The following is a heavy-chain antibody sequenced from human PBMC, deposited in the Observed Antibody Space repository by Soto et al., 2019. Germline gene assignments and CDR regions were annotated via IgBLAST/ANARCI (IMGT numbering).Heavy chain of an antibody. V-gene: IGHV3-33*01. CDR1: GFTFSSYG. Sequence: GGSLRLSCAASGFTFSSYGMHRVRQAPGKGLEWVAVIWYDGSNKYYADSVKGRFTISRDNSKNTLYLQMDSLRAEDTAVYYCARDFSAARPYYYYGMDVWGQGTTVTVSS. CDR2: IWYDGSNK. D-gene: IGHD6-6*01. CDR3: ARDFSAARPYYYYGMDV. J-gene: IGHJ6*02.